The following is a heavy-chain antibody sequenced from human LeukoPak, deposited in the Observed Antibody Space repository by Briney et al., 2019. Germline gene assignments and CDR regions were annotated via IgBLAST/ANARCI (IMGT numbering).Heavy chain of an antibody. J-gene: IGHJ5*02. CDR3: ARLGNWFDP. CDR2: IYYSGST. Sequence: SETLSLTCTVSGGSIGSYYWSWIRQPPGKGLEWIGYIYYSGSTNYNPSLKSRVTISVDTSKNQFSLKLSSVTAADTAVYYCARLGNWFDPWGQGTLVTVSS. V-gene: IGHV4-59*08. D-gene: IGHD3-10*01. CDR1: GGSIGSYY.